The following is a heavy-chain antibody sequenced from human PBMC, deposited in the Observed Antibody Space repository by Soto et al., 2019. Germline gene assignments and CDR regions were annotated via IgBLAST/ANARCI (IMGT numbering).Heavy chain of an antibody. D-gene: IGHD3-22*01. J-gene: IGHJ4*02. CDR1: GGSISSSSYY. CDR3: ARTGVVVITEYFDY. Sequence: PSETLSLTCTVSGGSISSSSYYWGWIRQPPGKGLEWIGSIYYSGSTYYNPSLKSRVTISVDTSKNQFSLKLSSVTAADTAVYYSARTGVVVITEYFDYCGQGTLVTVSS. V-gene: IGHV4-39*01. CDR2: IYYSGST.